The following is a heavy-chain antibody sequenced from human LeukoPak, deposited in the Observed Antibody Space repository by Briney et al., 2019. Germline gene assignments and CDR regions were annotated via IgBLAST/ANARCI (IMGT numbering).Heavy chain of an antibody. CDR2: IYYSGST. V-gene: IGHV4-61*01. CDR1: GGSVSSGSYY. J-gene: IGHJ6*02. D-gene: IGHD2-2*01. CDR3: ARGLQYLGMDV. Sequence: PSETLSLTCTVSGGSVSSGSYYWRWIRQPPGKGLEWIGYIYYSGSTNYNPSLKSRVTISVDTSKNQFSLKLSSVTAADTAVYYCARGLQYLGMDVWGQGTTVTVSS.